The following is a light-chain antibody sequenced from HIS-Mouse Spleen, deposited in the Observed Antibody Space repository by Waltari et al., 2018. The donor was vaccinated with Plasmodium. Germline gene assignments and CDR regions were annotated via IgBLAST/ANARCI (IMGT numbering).Light chain of an antibody. CDR1: QSISSY. J-gene: IGKJ1*01. Sequence: DIQMTQSPSSLSASVGDRVTIPCRASQSISSYLNWYQQKPGKAPKLLIYAASSLQSGVPSRFRGSGSGTDFTLTISSLQPEDFATYYCQQSYSTWTFGQGTKVEIK. V-gene: IGKV1-39*01. CDR2: AAS. CDR3: QQSYSTWT.